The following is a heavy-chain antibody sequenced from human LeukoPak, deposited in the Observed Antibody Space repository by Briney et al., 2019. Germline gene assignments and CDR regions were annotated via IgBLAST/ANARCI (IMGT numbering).Heavy chain of an antibody. CDR3: ARERPGEDTFDI. Sequence: GGSLRLSCAASGFTFSSYEMNWVCQAPGKGLGWVSFISSSGNTIYYADSVKGRFIISRDNAKNSLYLQMNSLRTEDTAIYYCARERPGEDTFDIWGQGTMVTVSS. D-gene: IGHD7-27*01. CDR1: GFTFSSYE. J-gene: IGHJ3*02. V-gene: IGHV3-48*03. CDR2: ISSSGNTI.